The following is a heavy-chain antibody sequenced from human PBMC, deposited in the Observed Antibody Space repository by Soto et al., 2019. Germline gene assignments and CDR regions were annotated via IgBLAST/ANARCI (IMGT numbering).Heavy chain of an antibody. D-gene: IGHD3-10*01. J-gene: IGHJ5*02. V-gene: IGHV4-39*01. CDR3: ARQGYYGSGSYYKFRWFDP. CDR2: IYYSGST. Sequence: SETLSLTCSVSGGSISSGSYYWGWIRQPPGKGLEWIASIYYSGSTYYNPSLKSRVTIFVDTSKNQFSLKLSSVTAADTSLYYCARQGYYGSGSYYKFRWFDPWGQGTLVT. CDR1: GGSISSGSYY.